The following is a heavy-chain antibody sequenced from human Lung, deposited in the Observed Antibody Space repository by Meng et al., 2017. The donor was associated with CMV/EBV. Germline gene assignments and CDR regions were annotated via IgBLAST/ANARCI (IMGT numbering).Heavy chain of an antibody. D-gene: IGHD6-13*01. Sequence: GESLKISCGASGLTFSSYGMHWVRQAPGKGLEWVALIWYDGSNKNYADSVKGRFSISRDYSKSTLYLQMNSLRVEDTGVYYCAKDSSRSTWYGPDQHDGMDVWGQGXAVTVSS. J-gene: IGHJ6*02. CDR2: IWYDGSNK. V-gene: IGHV3-33*06. CDR1: GLTFSSYG. CDR3: AKDSSRSTWYGPDQHDGMDV.